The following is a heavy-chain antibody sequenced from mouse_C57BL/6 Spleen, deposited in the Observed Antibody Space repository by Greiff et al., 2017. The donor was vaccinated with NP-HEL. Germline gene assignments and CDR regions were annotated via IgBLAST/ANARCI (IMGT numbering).Heavy chain of an antibody. V-gene: IGHV1-62-2*01. CDR2: FYPGSGSI. Sequence: QVQLKQSGAELVKPGASVKLSCKASGYTFTEYTIHWVKQRSGQGLEWIGWFYPGSGSIKYNEKFKDKATLTADKSSSTVYMELSRLTSEDSAVYFCARHEDEGAYGNYEGGAMDYWGQGTSVTVSS. CDR1: GYTFTEYT. D-gene: IGHD2-1*01. CDR3: ARHEDEGAYGNYEGGAMDY. J-gene: IGHJ4*01.